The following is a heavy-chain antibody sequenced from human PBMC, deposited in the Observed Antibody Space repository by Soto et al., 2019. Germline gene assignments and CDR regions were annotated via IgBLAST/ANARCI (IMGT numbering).Heavy chain of an antibody. CDR2: INPNGGIP. D-gene: IGHD4-17*01. J-gene: IGHJ5*01. CDR1: GYTFSNYY. CDR3: ARGNDYGDSAQVFGS. V-gene: IGHV1-46*01. Sequence: ASVKVSCKASGYTFSNYYIHCLRQAPGQGLEWMGIINPNGGIPSYAQKFQGRVTMTRDTSTTTIYMELSSLRSEDTAVYYCARGNDYGDSAQVFGSWGEGTRVTVSS.